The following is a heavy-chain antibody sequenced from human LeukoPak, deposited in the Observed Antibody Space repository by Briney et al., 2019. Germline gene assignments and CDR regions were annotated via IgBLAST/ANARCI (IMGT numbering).Heavy chain of an antibody. Sequence: PSETLSLTCAVYGGSFSGYYWSWIRQPPGKGLEWIGEINHSGSTNYNPSLKSRVTISVDTSKNQFSLKLSSVTAADTAVYYCARARLGPVIVGATYAFDIWGQGTMSPSLQ. D-gene: IGHD1-26*01. CDR3: ARARLGPVIVGATYAFDI. J-gene: IGHJ3*02. CDR2: INHSGST. V-gene: IGHV4-34*01. CDR1: GGSFSGYY.